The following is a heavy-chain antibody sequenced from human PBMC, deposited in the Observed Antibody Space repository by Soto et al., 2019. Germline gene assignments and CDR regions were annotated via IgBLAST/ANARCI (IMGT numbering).Heavy chain of an antibody. J-gene: IGHJ2*01. CDR2: ISAYNGNT. CDR1: GYTFTSYG. V-gene: IGHV1-18*04. Sequence: ASVKVSCKASGYTFTSYGISWVRQAPGQGLEWMGWISAYNGNTNYAQKLQGRVTMTTDTSTSTAYTELRSLRSDDTAVYYCARDRRVLRFLEWLRYWYFDLWGRGTLVTVSS. CDR3: ARDRRVLRFLEWLRYWYFDL. D-gene: IGHD3-3*01.